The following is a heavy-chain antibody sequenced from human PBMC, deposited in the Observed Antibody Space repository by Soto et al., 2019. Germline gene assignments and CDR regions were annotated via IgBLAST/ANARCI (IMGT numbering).Heavy chain of an antibody. CDR3: ARDVESTIVGVLEDFPPNWFDP. CDR1: GGTFSSYA. CDR2: IIPIFGTA. V-gene: IGHV1-69*13. J-gene: IGHJ5*02. Sequence: SVKVSCKASGGTFSSYAISWVRQAPGQELEWMGGIIPIFGTANYAQKFQGRVTITADESTSTAYMELSSLRSEDTAVYYCARDVESTIVGVLEDFPPNWFDPWGQGTLVTVSS. D-gene: IGHD3-3*01.